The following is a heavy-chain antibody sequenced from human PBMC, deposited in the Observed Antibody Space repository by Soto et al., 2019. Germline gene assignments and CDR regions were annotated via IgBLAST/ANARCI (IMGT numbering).Heavy chain of an antibody. Sequence: SETLSLTCAVSGFPISSGYFWGWIRQPPGKGPEWLGSIYHSGTTYYNPSVKGRVTISVDTSKNQFSLKMSSVTAADTAVYYCARDSSGYYWFDPWGQGTLVTVSS. CDR3: ARDSSGYYWFDP. CDR2: IYHSGTT. CDR1: GFPISSGYF. D-gene: IGHD3-22*01. V-gene: IGHV4-38-2*02. J-gene: IGHJ5*02.